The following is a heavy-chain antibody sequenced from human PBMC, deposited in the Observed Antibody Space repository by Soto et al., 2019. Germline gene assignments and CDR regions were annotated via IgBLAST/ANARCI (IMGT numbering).Heavy chain of an antibody. Sequence: SLRLSCAASGFTFSSYGMHWVRQAPGKGLEWVAVISYDGSNKYYADSVKGRFTISRDNSKNTLYLQMNSLRAEDTAVYYCAKDRVAVAGFDYWGQGTLVTVSS. V-gene: IGHV3-30*18. CDR2: ISYDGSNK. CDR3: AKDRVAVAGFDY. J-gene: IGHJ4*02. CDR1: GFTFSSYG. D-gene: IGHD6-19*01.